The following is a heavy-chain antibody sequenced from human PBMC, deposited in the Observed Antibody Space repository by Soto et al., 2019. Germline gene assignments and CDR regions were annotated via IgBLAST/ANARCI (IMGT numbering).Heavy chain of an antibody. V-gene: IGHV1-69*01. CDR3: VRGRDCHNSYDFDH. D-gene: IGHD2-21*01. J-gene: IGHJ4*02. Sequence: QVELVQSGAEVKKPGSSVKVSCKASGVTFSSYAINWVRQAPGQGLEWIGGIIPIIDTTNYAQKFQGRVKVTADESTRTTYRELSSLRSEDTALYYCVRGRDCHNSYDFDHWGPGTQVAVSS. CDR1: GVTFSSYA. CDR2: IIPIIDTT.